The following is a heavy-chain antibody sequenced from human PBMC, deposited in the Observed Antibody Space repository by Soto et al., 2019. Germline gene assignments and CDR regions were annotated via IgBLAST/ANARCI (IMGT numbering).Heavy chain of an antibody. J-gene: IGHJ4*02. Sequence: EVQLVESGGGLVKPGGSLRLSCAASGFTFSSYSMNWVRQAPGTGLEWVSSISSTSYYIYYADSVKGRFNISRDNAKNSLYLQMNSLRAEDTAVYYCARVGDYNSLDYWGQGTLVTVSS. CDR3: ARVGDYNSLDY. D-gene: IGHD2-21*02. CDR1: GFTFSSYS. CDR2: ISSTSYYI. V-gene: IGHV3-21*01.